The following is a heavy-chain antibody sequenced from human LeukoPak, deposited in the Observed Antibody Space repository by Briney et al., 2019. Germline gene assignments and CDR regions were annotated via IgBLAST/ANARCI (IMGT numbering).Heavy chain of an antibody. J-gene: IGHJ6*04. D-gene: IGHD3-10*02. V-gene: IGHV3-48*04. CDR2: ISSSGSTI. CDR1: GFTFSYHW. Sequence: GGSLRLSCAASGFTFSYHWMAWVRQAPGKGLEWVSYISSSGSTIYYADSVKGRFTISRDNAKNSLYLQMNSLRAEDTAVYYCAELGITMIGGVWGKGTTVTISS. CDR3: AELGITMIGGV.